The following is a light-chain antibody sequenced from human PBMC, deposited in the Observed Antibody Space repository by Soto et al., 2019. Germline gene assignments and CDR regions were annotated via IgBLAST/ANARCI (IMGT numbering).Light chain of an antibody. J-gene: IGKJ4*01. CDR2: AAS. Sequence: IQVTQSPSSVSASVGDRVTITCRASQDIRNELSWYQQKPGKAPKFLIFAASNLQSGVPSRFSGSGSGTDFTLTISSLQPEDFATYFCLQDDDYPYTFGGGTKVDIK. CDR1: QDIRNE. V-gene: IGKV1-6*01. CDR3: LQDDDYPYT.